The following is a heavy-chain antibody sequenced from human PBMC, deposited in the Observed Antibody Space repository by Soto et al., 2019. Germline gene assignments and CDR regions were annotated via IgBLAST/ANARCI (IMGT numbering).Heavy chain of an antibody. V-gene: IGHV1-18*01. CDR2: ISAYNGNT. CDR1: GYTFTSYG. CDR3: ARDHPYSSSPIYSGMDV. J-gene: IGHJ6*02. D-gene: IGHD6-6*01. Sequence: ASVKVSCKASGYTFTSYGISWVRQAPGQGLEWMGWISAYNGNTNYAQKLQGRVTMTTDTSTSTAYMELRSLRSDDTAVYYCARDHPYSSSPIYSGMDVWGQGTTVTVSS.